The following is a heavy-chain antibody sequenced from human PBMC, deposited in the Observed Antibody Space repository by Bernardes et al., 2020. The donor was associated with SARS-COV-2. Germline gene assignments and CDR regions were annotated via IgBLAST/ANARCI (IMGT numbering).Heavy chain of an antibody. D-gene: IGHD2-15*01. V-gene: IGHV3-7*04. CDR2: IREDGSDK. Sequence: GGSLRLSCAASGFTFSSYWMTWVRQAPGKGLEWVGNIREDGSDKYYVDSVRGRFIISRDNAKNSLDLQMNSLRVEDTAVYYCARRLRVGTPSRTLDYWGQGALVTVSS. J-gene: IGHJ4*02. CDR3: ARRLRVGTPSRTLDY. CDR1: GFTFSSYW.